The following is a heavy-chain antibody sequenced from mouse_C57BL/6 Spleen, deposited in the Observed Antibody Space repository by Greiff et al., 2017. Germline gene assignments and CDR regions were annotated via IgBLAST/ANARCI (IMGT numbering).Heavy chain of an antibody. CDR2: INPNNGGT. CDR3: ARDGLRRGFAY. CDR1: GYTFTDYY. D-gene: IGHD2-4*01. V-gene: IGHV1-26*01. Sequence: VQLQQSGPELVKPGASVKISCKASGYTFTDYYMNWVKQSHGKSLEWIGDINPNNGGTSYNQKFKGKAPLTVDNSSSTAYMELRSLTSEDSAVYYCARDGLRRGFAYWGQGTLVTVSA. J-gene: IGHJ3*01.